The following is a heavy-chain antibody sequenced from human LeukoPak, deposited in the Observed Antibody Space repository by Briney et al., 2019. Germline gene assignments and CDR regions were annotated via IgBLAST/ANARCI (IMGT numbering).Heavy chain of an antibody. D-gene: IGHD4-17*01. V-gene: IGHV3-21*01. J-gene: IGHJ3*02. CDR2: ISSSSSYI. CDR1: GFTFSSYS. CDR3: ARDLPSRSSYGSFDI. Sequence: PGGSLRLSCAASGFTFSSYSMNWVRQAPGKGLEWVSSISSSSSYIYYADSVKGRFTISRDNAKNSLYLQMNSLRAEDTAVYYCARDLPSRSSYGSFDIWGQGTMVTVSS.